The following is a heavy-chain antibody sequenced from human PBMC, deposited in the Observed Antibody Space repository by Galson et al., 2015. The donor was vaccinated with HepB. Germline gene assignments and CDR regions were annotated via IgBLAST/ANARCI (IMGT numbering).Heavy chain of an antibody. Sequence: SLRLSCAASGFTFSSYAMSWVRQAPGKGLEWVSAISGSGGSTYYADSVKGRFTISRDNSKNTLYLQMNSLRAEDTAVYYCAKRIAAAGKGADDYWGQGTLVTVSS. J-gene: IGHJ4*02. CDR1: GFTFSSYA. V-gene: IGHV3-23*01. CDR3: AKRIAAAGKGADDY. CDR2: ISGSGGST. D-gene: IGHD6-13*01.